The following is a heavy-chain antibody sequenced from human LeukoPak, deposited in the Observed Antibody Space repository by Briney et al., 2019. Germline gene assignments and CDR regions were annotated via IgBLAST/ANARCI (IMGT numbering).Heavy chain of an antibody. CDR1: GFTFPTYA. J-gene: IGHJ4*02. CDR2: ISGGGGGT. V-gene: IGHV3-23*01. CDR3: ARVRPWVFDC. Sequence: PGGSLRLSFAACGFTFPTYAMGWVRQSPGKGLEWVSSISGGGGGTYYAEFVKGRFTISRDNSKNTLYLQMNNLRAEDTAVYYCARVRPWVFDCWGQGTLVTVSS.